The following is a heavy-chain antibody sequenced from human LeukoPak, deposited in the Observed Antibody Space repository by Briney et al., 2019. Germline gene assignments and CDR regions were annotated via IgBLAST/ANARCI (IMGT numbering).Heavy chain of an antibody. J-gene: IGHJ4*02. V-gene: IGHV4-34*01. CDR3: ASQARTYYDFWSGYGHFDY. CDR2: INHSGST. CDR1: GGYFSGYY. Sequence: SETLSLTCAVYGGYFSGYYWSWIRQPPGKGLEWIGEINHSGSTNYNPSLKSRVTISLDTSKNQFSLKLSSVTAADTAVYYCASQARTYYDFWSGYGHFDYWGQGTLVTVSS. D-gene: IGHD3-3*01.